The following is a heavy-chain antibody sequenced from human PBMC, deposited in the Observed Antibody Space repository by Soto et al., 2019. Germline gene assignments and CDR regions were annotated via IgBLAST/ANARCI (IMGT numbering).Heavy chain of an antibody. CDR2: IYPGDSDT. CDR1: GYSFTSYL. D-gene: IGHD2-2*01. Sequence: PGESLKISCKCSGYSFTSYLIGWVRQMPGKGLEWMGIIYPGDSDTRYSPSFQGRVTISADKSISTAYLQWSSLKASDTAMYYCASRSCSSTSCYENYYYYGMDVWGQGTTVNVSS. CDR3: ASRSCSSTSCYENYYYYGMDV. V-gene: IGHV5-51*01. J-gene: IGHJ6*02.